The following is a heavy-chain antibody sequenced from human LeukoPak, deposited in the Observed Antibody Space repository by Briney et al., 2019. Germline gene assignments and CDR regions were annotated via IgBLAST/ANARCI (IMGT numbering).Heavy chain of an antibody. V-gene: IGHV4-34*01. J-gene: IGHJ5*02. CDR1: GGTFSGYY. CDR3: ARGRLVVVINNWFDP. D-gene: IGHD3-22*01. CDR2: INHSGST. Sequence: PSETLSLTCAVSGGTFSGYYWSWIRQPPGKGLEWIGEINHSGSTNYNPSLKSRATISVDTSKNQFSLKLSSVTAADTAVYYCARGRLVVVINNWFDPWGQGTLVTVSS.